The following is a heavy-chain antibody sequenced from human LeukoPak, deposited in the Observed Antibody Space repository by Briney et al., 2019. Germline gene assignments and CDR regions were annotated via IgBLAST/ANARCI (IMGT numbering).Heavy chain of an antibody. CDR1: GFTLSSYV. J-gene: IGHJ4*02. CDR2: ISGSGSST. V-gene: IGHV3-23*01. D-gene: IGHD6-13*01. Sequence: GGSLRLSCAASGFTLSSYVMSWVRQAPGKGLEWVSAISGSGSSTYYADSVQGRFTVSRDNSKNTLYLQMNSLRAEDTAVYYCAKDGSSSWSPLNFDYWGRGTLVTVSS. CDR3: AKDGSSSWSPLNFDY.